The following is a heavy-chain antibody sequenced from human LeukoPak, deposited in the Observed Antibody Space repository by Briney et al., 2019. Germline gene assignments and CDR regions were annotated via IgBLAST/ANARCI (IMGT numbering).Heavy chain of an antibody. CDR3: ARDRYYYDSSGSPDDY. J-gene: IGHJ4*02. Sequence: PSETLSLTCTVSGGSISSSSYYWGWIRQPPGKGLEWIGNIYYSGSTNYNPSLKSRVTISVDTSKNQFSLKLSSVTAADTAVYYCARDRYYYDSSGSPDDYWGQGTLVTVSS. CDR2: IYYSGST. D-gene: IGHD3-22*01. V-gene: IGHV4-39*07. CDR1: GGSISSSSYY.